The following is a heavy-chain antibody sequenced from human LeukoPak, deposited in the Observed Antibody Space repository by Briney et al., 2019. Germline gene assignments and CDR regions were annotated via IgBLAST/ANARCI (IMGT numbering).Heavy chain of an antibody. D-gene: IGHD3-22*01. CDR2: ISDRGTTI. CDR3: ARDDRYYYDYYYYYGMDV. V-gene: IGHV3-11*01. Sequence: GGSLRLSCAASGFAFSDYYMTWIRQAPGKGLEWVSYISDRGTTIYYADSVKGRFTMSRDNAKNSLYLQMNSLRAEDTAVYYCARDDRYYYDYYYYYGMDVWGQGTTVTVSS. J-gene: IGHJ6*02. CDR1: GFAFSDYY.